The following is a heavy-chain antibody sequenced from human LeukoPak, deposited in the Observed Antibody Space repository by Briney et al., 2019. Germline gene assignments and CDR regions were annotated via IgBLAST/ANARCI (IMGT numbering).Heavy chain of an antibody. D-gene: IGHD3-22*01. Sequence: PGGSLRLSCAASGFTFSSYWMSWVRQAPGKGLEWVANIKQDGSEKYYVDSVKGRFTISRDNAKNSLYLQMNSLRAEDTAVYYCARDRRSGYYDSSGYSPLDYWGQGTLVTVSS. J-gene: IGHJ4*02. V-gene: IGHV3-7*01. CDR3: ARDRRSGYYDSSGYSPLDY. CDR2: IKQDGSEK. CDR1: GFTFSSYW.